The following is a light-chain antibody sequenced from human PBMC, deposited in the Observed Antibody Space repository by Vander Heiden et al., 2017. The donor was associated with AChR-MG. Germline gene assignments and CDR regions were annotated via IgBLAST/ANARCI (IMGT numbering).Light chain of an antibody. CDR1: SSDAGGYDY. CDR3: SSYAGNVV. V-gene: IGLV2-8*01. Sequence: QSALTQPPSPSGSPGQSVTISCTGTSSDAGGYDYVSWYQQHPGKAPNLMIYEVSKRPSGVPDRFSGSKSGNTASLTVSGLQAEDEADYYCSSYAGNVVFGGGTKLTVL. CDR2: EVS. J-gene: IGLJ3*02.